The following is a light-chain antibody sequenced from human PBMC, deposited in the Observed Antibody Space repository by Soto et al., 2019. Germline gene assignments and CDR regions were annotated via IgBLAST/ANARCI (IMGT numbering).Light chain of an antibody. CDR2: EVS. V-gene: IGLV2-8*01. CDR1: SSDVGGYNY. Sequence: QSALTQPPSASGSPGQSVTISCTGTSSDVGGYNYVSWYQQHPGKAPKLMIYEVSKRPSGVPDRFSGSKSGNRASLTVSGLQAEDEADYYCSSYTSSSTPWVVFGGGTKVTVL. CDR3: SSYTSSSTPWVV. J-gene: IGLJ2*01.